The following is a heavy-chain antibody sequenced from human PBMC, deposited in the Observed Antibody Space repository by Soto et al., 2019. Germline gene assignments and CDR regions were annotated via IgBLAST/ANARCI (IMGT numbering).Heavy chain of an antibody. CDR3: AKDTYYYDSSGYYVFDY. Sequence: PVGSLRLSCADSGFTFSNYGMPWVRQAPGKGLEWVAAISYDGGNKFYADSVEGRFTISRDNSKSTVYLQMNSLRAEDTAIYYCAKDTYYYDSSGYYVFDYWGQGA. V-gene: IGHV3-30*18. J-gene: IGHJ4*02. CDR2: ISYDGGNK. D-gene: IGHD3-22*01. CDR1: GFTFSNYG.